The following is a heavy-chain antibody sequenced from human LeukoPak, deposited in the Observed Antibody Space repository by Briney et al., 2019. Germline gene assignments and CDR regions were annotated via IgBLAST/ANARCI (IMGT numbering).Heavy chain of an antibody. CDR2: ISWNSGSI. V-gene: IGHV3-9*01. Sequence: GRSLRLSCAASGFTFDDYAMHWVRQAPGKGLEWVSGISWNSGSIGYADSVKGRFTISRDNAKNSLYLQMNSLRAEDTALYYCAKALLPVTTGMDFDYWGQGTLVTVSS. D-gene: IGHD4-17*01. CDR3: AKALLPVTTGMDFDY. CDR1: GFTFDDYA. J-gene: IGHJ4*02.